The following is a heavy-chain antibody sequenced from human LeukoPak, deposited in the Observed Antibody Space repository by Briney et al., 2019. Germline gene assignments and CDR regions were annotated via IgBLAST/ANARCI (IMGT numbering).Heavy chain of an antibody. CDR1: GYTFTSYG. J-gene: IGHJ3*02. CDR2: ISAYNGNT. D-gene: IGHD3-10*01. V-gene: IGHV1-18*04. Sequence: GASVKVSCKASGYTFTSYGISWVRQAPGQGLEWMGGISAYNGNTNYAQKLQGSVTMTTDTSTSTAYMEMRSLRSDDTAVYYCARELYYYGSGSYYRGMRSDAFDIWGQGTMVTVSS. CDR3: ARELYYYGSGSYYRGMRSDAFDI.